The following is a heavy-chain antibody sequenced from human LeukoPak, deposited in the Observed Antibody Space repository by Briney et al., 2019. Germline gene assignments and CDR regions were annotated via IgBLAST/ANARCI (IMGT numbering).Heavy chain of an antibody. CDR1: VGSLSSYY. D-gene: IGHD6-6*01. CDR2: IYTSGST. Sequence: PSETLSLTCMVSVGSLSSYYWSWIRQPPGKGLEWIGYIYTSGSTNYNPSLKSRVTISVDTSKNQFSLKLSSVTAADTAVYYCARLAKYSSSVGLDYWGQGTLVTVSS. CDR3: ARLAKYSSSVGLDY. V-gene: IGHV4-4*09. J-gene: IGHJ4*02.